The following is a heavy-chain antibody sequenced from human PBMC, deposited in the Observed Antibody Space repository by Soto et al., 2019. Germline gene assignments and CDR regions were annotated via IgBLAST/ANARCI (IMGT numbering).Heavy chain of an antibody. Sequence: ASVKVSCKASGYTFTNSGISWVRQAPGQGLEWMGWISAYNGNTNYAQKLQGRVTMTTDTSTSTAYMELRSLRSDDTAVYYCARSIAAAVDFDYRGQGTLVTVSS. CDR2: ISAYNGNT. V-gene: IGHV1-18*01. CDR3: ARSIAAAVDFDY. D-gene: IGHD6-13*01. CDR1: GYTFTNSG. J-gene: IGHJ4*02.